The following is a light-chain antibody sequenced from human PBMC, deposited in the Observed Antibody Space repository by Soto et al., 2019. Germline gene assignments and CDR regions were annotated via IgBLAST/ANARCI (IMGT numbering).Light chain of an antibody. Sequence: QSALTQPPSVSGAPGQMVTISCTGSSSNIGADYDVHWYQQLPGAAPKLLIYANKNRPAGVPDRFSASKSGTSASLAITGLQAEDEADYYCQSYDSSPSGYVFGTGTKVTV. CDR1: SSNIGADYD. CDR3: QSYDSSPSGYV. J-gene: IGLJ1*01. CDR2: ANK. V-gene: IGLV1-40*01.